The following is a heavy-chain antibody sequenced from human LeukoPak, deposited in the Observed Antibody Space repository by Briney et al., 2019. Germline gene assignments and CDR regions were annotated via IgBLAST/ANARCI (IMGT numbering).Heavy chain of an antibody. CDR2: ISSSSSTI. CDR1: GFTFSSYS. V-gene: IGHV3-48*01. J-gene: IGHJ4*02. CDR3: ARDYASYYYGSGSFDY. D-gene: IGHD3-10*01. Sequence: GGSLRLSCTASGFTFSSYSMNWVRQAPGKGLEWVSYISSSSSTIYYADSVKGRFTISRDNAKNSLYLQMNSLRAEDTAVYYCARDYASYYYGSGSFDYWGQRTLVTVSS.